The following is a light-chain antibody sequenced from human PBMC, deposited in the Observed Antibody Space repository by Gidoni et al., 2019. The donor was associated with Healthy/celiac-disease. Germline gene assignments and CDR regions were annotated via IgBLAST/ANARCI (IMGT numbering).Light chain of an antibody. Sequence: QSALTQPRSVSGSPGQSVTISCTGTSSDVGGYNYVSWYQQHPGKAPKLMIYDVSKRPSGVPDRFSGYKSGNTASLTSSGLQAEDEADYYCCSYAGSYVFGTGTKVTVL. CDR2: DVS. J-gene: IGLJ1*01. V-gene: IGLV2-11*01. CDR1: SSDVGGYNY. CDR3: CSYAGSYV.